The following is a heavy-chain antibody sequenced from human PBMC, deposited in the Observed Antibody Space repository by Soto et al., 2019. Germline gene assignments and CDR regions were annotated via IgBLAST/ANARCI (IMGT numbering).Heavy chain of an antibody. V-gene: IGHV3-23*01. CDR2: ISGSGGST. J-gene: IGHJ6*02. D-gene: IGHD6-13*01. CDR3: AKDGQSSSSWLLRGPYADV. Sequence: EVQLLESGGGLVQPGGSLRLSCAASGFTFSSYAMSWVRQAPGKGLEWVSAISGSGGSTYYADSVKGRFTISRDNSKNTLYLQMNSLRAEDTAAYYCAKDGQSSSSWLLRGPYADVWGQGTTVTVSS. CDR1: GFTFSSYA.